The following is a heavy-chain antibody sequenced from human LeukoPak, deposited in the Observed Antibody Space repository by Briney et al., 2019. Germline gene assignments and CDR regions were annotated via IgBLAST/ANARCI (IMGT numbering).Heavy chain of an antibody. CDR2: ISSSGSTI. CDR3: ARETYCTSTSCPIGDHFDY. V-gene: IGHV3-48*03. J-gene: IGHJ4*02. Sequence: PGGSLRLSCAASGFSFSSYAMNWVRQGPGKGLEWVSSISSSGSTIYYADSVKGRFTISRDNAKNSLYLHMNSLRAEDTAVYYCARETYCTSTSCPIGDHFDYWGQGTLVTVSS. D-gene: IGHD2-2*01. CDR1: GFSFSSYA.